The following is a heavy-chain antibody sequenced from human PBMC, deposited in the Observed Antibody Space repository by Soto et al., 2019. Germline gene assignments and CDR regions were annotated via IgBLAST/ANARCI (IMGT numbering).Heavy chain of an antibody. J-gene: IGHJ6*02. V-gene: IGHV1-69*01. CDR3: ASWYYPPEYYYYGMDV. CDR2: IIPIFGTA. D-gene: IGHD1-7*01. CDR1: GGTFSSYA. Sequence: QVQLVQSGAEVKKPGSSVKVSCKASGGTFSSYAISWVRQAPGQGLEWMRGIIPIFGTANYAQKFQGRVTITADESTSTAYMELSSLRSEDTAVYYCASWYYPPEYYYYGMDVWGQGTTVTVSS.